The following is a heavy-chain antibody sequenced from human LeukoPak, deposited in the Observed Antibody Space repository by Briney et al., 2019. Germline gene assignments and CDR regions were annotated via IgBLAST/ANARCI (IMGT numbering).Heavy chain of an antibody. J-gene: IGHJ4*02. Sequence: GGSLRLSCAVSGFTFSIYWMTWVRQAPGKGLEWVAHINQDGSEEYYVDSVKGRFTISRDNAKNSVYLQMKSLRAEDTAVYYCARYVGGGNSGGFDYWGQGTLVIVSS. CDR3: ARYVGGGNSGGFDY. CDR2: INQDGSEE. V-gene: IGHV3-7*02. CDR1: GFTFSIYW. D-gene: IGHD4-23*01.